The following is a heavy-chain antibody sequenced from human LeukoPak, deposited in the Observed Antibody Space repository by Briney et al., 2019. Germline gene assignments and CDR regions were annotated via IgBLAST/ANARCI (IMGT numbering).Heavy chain of an antibody. V-gene: IGHV3-30-3*01. CDR1: GFTFSSYA. J-gene: IGHJ4*02. CDR2: ISYDGSNK. D-gene: IGHD3-10*01. CDR3: ARTPRNMVRGVIYYFDY. Sequence: PGRSPRLSCAASGFTFSSYAMHWVRQAPGKGLEWVAVISYDGSNKYYADSVKGRFTISRDNSKNTLYLQMNSLRAEDTAVYYCARTPRNMVRGVIYYFDYWGQGTLVTVSS.